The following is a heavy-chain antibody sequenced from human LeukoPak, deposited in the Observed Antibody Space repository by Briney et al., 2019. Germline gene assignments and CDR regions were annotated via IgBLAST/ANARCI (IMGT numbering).Heavy chain of an antibody. CDR2: INHTGDT. D-gene: IGHD1-14*01. CDR1: GGLFSGYY. CDR3: AREPHRVLVPGPPDF. J-gene: IGHJ4*02. V-gene: IGHV4-34*01. Sequence: SETLSPTCSVSGGLFSGYYWSWIRQSPGKGLEWIGEINHTGDTNYNPSLQSRVSTSIDTSKRQFSLRLISVTAADTAVYYCAREPHRVLVPGPPDFWGQGILVTVSS.